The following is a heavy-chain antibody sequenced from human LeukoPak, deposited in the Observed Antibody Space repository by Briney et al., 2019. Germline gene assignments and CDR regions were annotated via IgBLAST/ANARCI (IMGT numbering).Heavy chain of an antibody. J-gene: IGHJ4*02. D-gene: IGHD3-16*02. CDR2: IRSNSDGGTI. V-gene: IGHV3-15*07. Sequence: GGSLRLSCATSGFTFSNAWMNWVRQAPGKGLEWVGRIRSNSDGGTIDYAAPVKGRFTLSRDDSKTTLYLQMNSLRAEDTAVYYCAKSFTFGGVIVPYYFDYWGQGTLVTVSS. CDR1: GFTFSNAW. CDR3: AKSFTFGGVIVPYYFDY.